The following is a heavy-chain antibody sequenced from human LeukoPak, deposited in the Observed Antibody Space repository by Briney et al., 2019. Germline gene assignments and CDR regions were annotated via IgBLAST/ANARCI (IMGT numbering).Heavy chain of an antibody. CDR1: GFTFSDYS. CDR2: ISRRSRHV. CDR3: VRDLLGSGSTTAYLHH. Sequence: GGSLRLSCTASGFTFSDYSMNWVRQAPGKGLEWVLSISRRSRHVYYAGSVKGRFTISRDNAWNSLYLQMNSLRAEDMAVYFCVRDLLGSGSTTAYLHHWGQGTLVTVSS. J-gene: IGHJ1*01. V-gene: IGHV3-21*01. D-gene: IGHD1-1*01.